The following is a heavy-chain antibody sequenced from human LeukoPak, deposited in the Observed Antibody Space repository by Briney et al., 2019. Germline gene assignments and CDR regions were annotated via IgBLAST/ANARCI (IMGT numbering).Heavy chain of an antibody. CDR1: GFTFSTYA. D-gene: IGHD3-16*01. J-gene: IGHJ3*02. CDR2: IGGSGGST. V-gene: IGHV3-23*01. CDR3: ARSGIMITFGGAHAFDI. Sequence: GGSLRLSCAASGFTFSTYAMSWVRQAPGKGLEWVSAIGGSGGSTYYADSVKGRFTISRDNAKNSLYLQMNSLRAEDTAVYYCARSGIMITFGGAHAFDIWGQGTMVTVSS.